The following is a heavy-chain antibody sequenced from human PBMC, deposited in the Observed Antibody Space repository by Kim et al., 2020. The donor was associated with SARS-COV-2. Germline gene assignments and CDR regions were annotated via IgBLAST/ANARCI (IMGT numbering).Heavy chain of an antibody. CDR3: ARLGQTSQLERGYSYGRKGIGYYYYGMDV. CDR1: GGSFSGYY. D-gene: IGHD5-18*01. Sequence: SETLSLTCAVYGGSFSGYYWSWIRQPPGKGLEWIGEINHSGSTNYNPSLKSRVTISVDTSKNQFSLKLSSVTAADTAVYYCARLGQTSQLERGYSYGRKGIGYYYYGMDVWGQGTTVTVSS. J-gene: IGHJ6*02. CDR2: INHSGST. V-gene: IGHV4-34*01.